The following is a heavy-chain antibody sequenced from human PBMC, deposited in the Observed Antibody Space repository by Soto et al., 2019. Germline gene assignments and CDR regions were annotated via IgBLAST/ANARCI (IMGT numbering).Heavy chain of an antibody. J-gene: IGHJ6*02. CDR3: ARTNIRGNYFYSLDV. V-gene: IGHV1-2*02. CDR1: GYTFTAYY. D-gene: IGHD3-16*01. Sequence: ASVKVSCKASGYTFTAYYIHWVLQAPGQGLDWMGWINPNSGGTHYAQKFQGRVTMTGDTSLSTAYMELTSLRSDDTAVYYCARTNIRGNYFYSLDVWGQGTTVTVSS. CDR2: INPNSGGT.